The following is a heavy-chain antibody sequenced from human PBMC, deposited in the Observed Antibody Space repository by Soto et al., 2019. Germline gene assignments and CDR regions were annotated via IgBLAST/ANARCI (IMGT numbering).Heavy chain of an antibody. J-gene: IGHJ6*02. Sequence: PSETLSLTCTVSGGSISSGGYYWSWIRQHPGKCLEWIGYIYYSGSTYYNPSLKSRVTISVDTSKNQFSLTLSSVTAADTAVYYCARVVVYYYYGMDVWGQGTTVTVSS. CDR3: ARVVVYYYYGMDV. CDR1: GGSISSGGYY. D-gene: IGHD3-10*01. V-gene: IGHV4-31*03. CDR2: IYYSGST.